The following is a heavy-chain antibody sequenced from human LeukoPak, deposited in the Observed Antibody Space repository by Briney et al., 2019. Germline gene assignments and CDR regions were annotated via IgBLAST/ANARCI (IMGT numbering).Heavy chain of an antibody. D-gene: IGHD2-15*01. Sequence: SETLSLTCTVSGGSISSGSYYWSWIRQPPGKGLEWIGYIYYSGSTNYNPSLKSRVTISVDTSKNQFSLKLSSVTAADTAVYYCAREPFSNYCSGGSCYSVNWFDPWGQGTLVTVSS. CDR3: AREPFSNYCSGGSCYSVNWFDP. J-gene: IGHJ5*02. CDR2: IYYSGST. V-gene: IGHV4-61*01. CDR1: GGSISSGSYY.